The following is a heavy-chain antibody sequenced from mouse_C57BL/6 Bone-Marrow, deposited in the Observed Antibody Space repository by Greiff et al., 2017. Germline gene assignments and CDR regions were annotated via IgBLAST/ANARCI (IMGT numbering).Heavy chain of an antibody. CDR3: TGIYYYGSSYWTYYAMDY. V-gene: IGHV6-3*01. CDR2: IRLKSDNYAT. CDR1: GFTFSNYW. Sequence: EVKVEESGGGLVQPGGSMKLSCVASGFTFSNYWMNWVRQSPEKGLEWVAQIRLKSDNYATHYAESVTGRFTISRDDSKSSVYLQMNNLRAEDTGIYYCTGIYYYGSSYWTYYAMDYWGQGTSVTVSS. D-gene: IGHD1-1*01. J-gene: IGHJ4*01.